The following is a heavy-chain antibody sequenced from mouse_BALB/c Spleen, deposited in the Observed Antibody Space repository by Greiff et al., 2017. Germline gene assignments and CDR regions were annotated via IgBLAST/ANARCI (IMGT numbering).Heavy chain of an antibody. CDR3: AYGYDVDWYFEV. CDR1: GFNIKDTY. CDR2: IDPANGNT. J-gene: IGHJ1*01. D-gene: IGHD2-2*01. Sequence: EVQLQQSGAELVKPGASVKLSCTASGFNIKDTYMHWVKQRPEQGLEWIGRIDPANGNTKYDPKFQGKATITADTSSNTAYLQLSSLTSEDTAVYYCAYGYDVDWYFEVWGAGTTVTVSS. V-gene: IGHV14-3*02.